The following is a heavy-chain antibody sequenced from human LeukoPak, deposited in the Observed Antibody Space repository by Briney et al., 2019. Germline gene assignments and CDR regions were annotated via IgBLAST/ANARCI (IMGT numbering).Heavy chain of an antibody. CDR2: INTDTGNP. D-gene: IGHD2-15*01. CDR1: GYTFTTYA. V-gene: IGHV7-4-1*02. J-gene: IGHJ4*02. Sequence: GASVKVSCKASGYTFTTYAMNWVRQAPGQGLEWMGWINTDTGNPTYAQGFTGRFVFSLDTSVSTAYLQISSLKAEDTAVYYCARASCTGGTCPTFIDFWGQGTLVTVSS. CDR3: ARASCTGGTCPTFIDF.